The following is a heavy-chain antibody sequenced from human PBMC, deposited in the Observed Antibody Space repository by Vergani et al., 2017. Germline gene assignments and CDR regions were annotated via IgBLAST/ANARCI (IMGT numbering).Heavy chain of an antibody. J-gene: IGHJ3*01. V-gene: IGHV3-23*01. CDR2: ISARYPST. Sequence: DVQLLQSGGGVIQPGGSVRLSCAASGFTFSACPMTWVRQAPGKGLEWVSAISARYPSTYYADSVKGRFTISRDNSKNMLYLQMDSLRAEDTAVYYCAREYSSTSGRAFDVWGQGTKVTVSS. CDR3: AREYSSTSGRAFDV. D-gene: IGHD2-2*01. CDR1: GFTFSACP.